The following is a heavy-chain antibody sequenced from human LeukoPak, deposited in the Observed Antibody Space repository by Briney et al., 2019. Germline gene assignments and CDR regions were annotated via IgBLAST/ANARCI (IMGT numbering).Heavy chain of an antibody. CDR3: ARDPSDYGDYGGFDY. Sequence: GASVKVSCKASGYTFTGYYMHWVRQAPGQGLEWMGWIDPNSGGTNYAQKFQGWVTMTRDTSINTAYMELSRLRSDDTAVYYCARDPSDYGDYGGFDYWGQGTLVTVSS. D-gene: IGHD4-17*01. CDR1: GYTFTGYY. CDR2: IDPNSGGT. V-gene: IGHV1-2*04. J-gene: IGHJ4*02.